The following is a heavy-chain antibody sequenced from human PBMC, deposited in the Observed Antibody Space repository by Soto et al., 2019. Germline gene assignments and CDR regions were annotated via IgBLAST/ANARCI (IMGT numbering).Heavy chain of an antibody. CDR3: AREKSLRLYYFDY. J-gene: IGHJ4*02. Sequence: PSETLSLTCTVSGGSVSSGSYYWSWIRQPPGKGLEWIGYIYYSGSTNYNPSLKSRVTISVDTSKNQFSLKLSSVTAADTAVYYRAREKSLRLYYFDYWGQGTLVTVSS. D-gene: IGHD5-12*01. V-gene: IGHV4-61*01. CDR1: GGSVSSGSYY. CDR2: IYYSGST.